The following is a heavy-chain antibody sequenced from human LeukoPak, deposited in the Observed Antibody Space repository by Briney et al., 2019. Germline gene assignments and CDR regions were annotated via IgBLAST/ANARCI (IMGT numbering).Heavy chain of an antibody. Sequence: GGSLRLSCAASGFTFTSYGISWVRQAPGQGLEWMGWISAYNGNTNYAQKLQGRVTMTTDTSTSTAYMELRSLRSDDTAVYYCAISGYSSGWYGYWGQGTLVTVSS. CDR2: ISAYNGNT. CDR1: GFTFTSYG. CDR3: AISGYSSGWYGY. D-gene: IGHD6-19*01. J-gene: IGHJ4*02. V-gene: IGHV1-18*01.